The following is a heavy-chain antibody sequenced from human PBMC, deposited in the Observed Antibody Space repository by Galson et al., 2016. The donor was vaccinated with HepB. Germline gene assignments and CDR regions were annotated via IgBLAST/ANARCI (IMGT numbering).Heavy chain of an antibody. CDR1: GFTFSDHY. CDR3: ARVSPTATYYDFWSGKDYYMDV. V-gene: IGHV3-11*06. D-gene: IGHD3-3*01. Sequence: SLRLSCAASGFTFSDHYMSWIRQAPGKGLEWVSYISTSSSYTNYADSVKGRFIISRDNAKNSMYLQMNSLRAQDTAVYYCARVSPTATYYDFWSGKDYYMDVWGKGTTVTVSS. J-gene: IGHJ6*03. CDR2: ISTSSSYT.